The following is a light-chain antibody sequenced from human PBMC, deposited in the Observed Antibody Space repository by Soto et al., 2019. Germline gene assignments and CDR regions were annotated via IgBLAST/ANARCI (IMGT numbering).Light chain of an antibody. Sequence: QSVLTQPASVSGSPGQSITISCTGTSSDVGGYNYVSWYQQHPGKAPKFMIYDVSNRPSGVSNRFSGSKSGDTASLTISGLQAEDEAFYYCTSSTINNTRLIVSRTGTKVPV. V-gene: IGLV2-14*01. J-gene: IGLJ1*01. CDR1: SSDVGGYNY. CDR2: DVS. CDR3: TSSTINNTRLIV.